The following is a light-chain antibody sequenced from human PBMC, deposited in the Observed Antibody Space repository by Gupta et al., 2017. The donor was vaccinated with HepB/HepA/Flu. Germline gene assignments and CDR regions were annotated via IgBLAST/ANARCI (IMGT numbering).Light chain of an antibody. CDR3: QQSYSTPPLT. CDR1: QSISSY. V-gene: IGKV1-39*01. J-gene: IGKJ4*01. Sequence: SASVGDRVTITCRASQSISSYLNWYQQKPGKAPKLLIYAASSLQSGVPSRFSGSGSGTDFTLTISSLQPEDFATYYCQQSYSTPPLTFGGGTKVEIK. CDR2: AAS.